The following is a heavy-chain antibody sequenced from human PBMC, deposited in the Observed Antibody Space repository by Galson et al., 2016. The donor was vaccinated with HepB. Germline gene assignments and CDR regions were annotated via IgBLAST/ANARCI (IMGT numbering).Heavy chain of an antibody. CDR2: IHPADSDT. J-gene: IGHJ5*02. D-gene: IGHD5-18*01. Sequence: QSGAEVKKPGESLKISCKTSGYTFTTHWIGWVRQMPGKGLEWMGIIHPADSDTRYSPSFQGQITISADKSITTAYLQWSSLKASDTAIYYCARGAKGDTDGFDPWGQGTLVTVSS. V-gene: IGHV5-51*01. CDR3: ARGAKGDTDGFDP. CDR1: GYTFTTHW.